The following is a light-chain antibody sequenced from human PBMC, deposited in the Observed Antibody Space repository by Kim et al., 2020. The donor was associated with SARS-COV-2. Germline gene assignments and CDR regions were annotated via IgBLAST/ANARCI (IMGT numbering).Light chain of an antibody. CDR2: EVS. Sequence: QSALTQPPSASGSPGQSVTISCTGTSSDVGGYNYVSWYQQHPGKAPKLMIYEVSKRPSGVPDRFSGSKSGNTASLTVSGLQAEDGADYYCSSYAGSNRVFGGGTQLTVL. CDR3: SSYAGSNRV. J-gene: IGLJ3*02. V-gene: IGLV2-8*01. CDR1: SSDVGGYNY.